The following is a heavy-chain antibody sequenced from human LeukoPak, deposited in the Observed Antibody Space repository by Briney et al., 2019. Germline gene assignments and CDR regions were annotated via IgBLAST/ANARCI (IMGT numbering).Heavy chain of an antibody. Sequence: GGSLRLSCAASGFTVSSNYMSWVRQAPGKGLEWVSVIYSGGSTYYADSVKGRFTISRDNSKNTLYLQMNSLRAEDTAVYYCAREYYYGSGYFDYWGQGTLVTVSS. CDR2: IYSGGST. V-gene: IGHV3-66*01. CDR3: AREYYYGSGYFDY. J-gene: IGHJ4*02. CDR1: GFTVSSNY. D-gene: IGHD3-10*01.